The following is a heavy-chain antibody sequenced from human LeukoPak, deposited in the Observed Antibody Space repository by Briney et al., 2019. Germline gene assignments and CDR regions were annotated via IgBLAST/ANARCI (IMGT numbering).Heavy chain of an antibody. CDR3: ARTTEGYAGGPGYSYYYYMDV. D-gene: IGHD5-12*01. CDR1: GDFITAYY. V-gene: IGHV4-59*01. CDR2: VYYTGST. Sequence: SETLSLTCTVSGDFITAYYWSWIRQPPGKGLEWIGYVYYTGSTEYNPSLRSRVTISLEMSNHQFSLNLTSVTAADTAVYYCARTTEGYAGGPGYSYYYYMDVWGKGTTVTISS. J-gene: IGHJ6*03.